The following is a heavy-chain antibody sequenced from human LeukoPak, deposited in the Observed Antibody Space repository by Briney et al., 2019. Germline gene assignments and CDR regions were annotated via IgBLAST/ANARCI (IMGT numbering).Heavy chain of an antibody. V-gene: IGHV4-4*07. CDR2: IYTSGST. Sequence: SETLSLTCTVSGGSISSYYWSWIRQPAGKGLEWIGRIYTSGSTNYNPSLKSRVTMSVDTPKNQFSLKLSSVTAADTAVYYCAREAHYDYVWGSYRSNWFDPWGQGTLVTVSS. CDR1: GGSISSYY. D-gene: IGHD3-16*02. CDR3: AREAHYDYVWGSYRSNWFDP. J-gene: IGHJ5*02.